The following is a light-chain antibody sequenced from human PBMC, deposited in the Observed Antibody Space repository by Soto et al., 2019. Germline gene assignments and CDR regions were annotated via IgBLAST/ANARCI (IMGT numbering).Light chain of an antibody. CDR3: SSYTSSSTLVV. CDR2: DVS. J-gene: IGLJ2*01. Sequence: QSALTQPASVSGSPGQSITISCTGTSSDVGAYNYVSWYQQHPGKAPKLMIYDVSNRPSGGSNRFSGSKSGNTASLTISGLQSEDEADYYCSSYTSSSTLVVFGGGTKLTVL. V-gene: IGLV2-14*01. CDR1: SSDVGAYNY.